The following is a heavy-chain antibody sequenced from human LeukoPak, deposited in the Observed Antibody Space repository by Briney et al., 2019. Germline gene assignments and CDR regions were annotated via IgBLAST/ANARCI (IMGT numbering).Heavy chain of an antibody. D-gene: IGHD3-10*01. CDR3: GRGSEVRYYYGSGRYHIYDWFDP. J-gene: IGHJ5*02. CDR1: GFTFSSYA. CDR2: ISYDGSNK. Sequence: GRSLRRSCAASGFTFSSYAMHWVRQAPGKGLEWVAVISYDGSNKYYADSVKGRFTISRDNSKNTLYLQMNSLRAEDTAVYYCGRGSEVRYYYGSGRYHIYDWFDPWGQGTLVTVSS. V-gene: IGHV3-30-3*01.